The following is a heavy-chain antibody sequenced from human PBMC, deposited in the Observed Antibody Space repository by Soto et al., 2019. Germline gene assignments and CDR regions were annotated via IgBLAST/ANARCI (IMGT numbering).Heavy chain of an antibody. CDR1: GGSISSGGYS. CDR2: IYHSGST. D-gene: IGHD3-10*01. CDR3: ARVEGYGSGSYGGIDY. J-gene: IGHJ4*02. V-gene: IGHV4-30-2*01. Sequence: SETLSLTCAASGGSISSGGYSWSWIRQPPGKGLEWIGYIYHSGSTYYNPSLKSRVTISVDRSKNQFSLKLSSVTAADTAVYYCARVEGYGSGSYGGIDYWGQGTLVTVSS.